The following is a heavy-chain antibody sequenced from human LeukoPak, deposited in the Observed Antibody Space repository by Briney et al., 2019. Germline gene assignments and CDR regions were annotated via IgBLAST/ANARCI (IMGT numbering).Heavy chain of an antibody. CDR1: GFTFGSYG. V-gene: IGHV3-23*01. J-gene: IGHJ4*02. CDR2: ISASGGMS. CDR3: VKDTGMYSYDSSGFDS. Sequence: GGSLRLSCAASGFTFGSYGMSWVRQAPGKGLQWVSLISASGGMSYYTDSVKGRFTISRDSFRNTLHLKMNDLRAEDTAVYYCVKDTGMYSYDSSGFDSWGQGTLVTVSS. D-gene: IGHD3-22*01.